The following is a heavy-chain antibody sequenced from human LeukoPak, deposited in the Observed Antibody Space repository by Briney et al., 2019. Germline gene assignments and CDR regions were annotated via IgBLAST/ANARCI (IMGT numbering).Heavy chain of an antibody. J-gene: IGHJ4*02. CDR2: ISGRGDRT. Sequence: PGGSLRLSCAASGFTFISYAMSWVRQAPGKGLEWVSGISGRGDRTYYADSVKGRFTTSRDNSKNTLYLQMSSLRAEDTAVYYCARLWVYTGRVEGVDYWGQGTLVTVSS. CDR3: ARLWVYTGRVEGVDY. V-gene: IGHV3-23*01. D-gene: IGHD2-8*01. CDR1: GFTFISYA.